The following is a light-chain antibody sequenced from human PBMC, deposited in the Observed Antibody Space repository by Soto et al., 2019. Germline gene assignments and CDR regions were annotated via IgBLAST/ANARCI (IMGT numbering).Light chain of an antibody. J-gene: IGKJ1*01. CDR2: FGS. Sequence: DIVMTQSPLSLPVTPGEPASISCRSSQSLLHSNGYNYLDWYLQKPGQSPQLLIYFGSNRASGFPDRFSGSGSGTDFTLKISRVEAEDVRVYYCMQALQTPPWTFGQGTKVEI. V-gene: IGKV2-28*01. CDR1: QSLLHSNGYNY. CDR3: MQALQTPPWT.